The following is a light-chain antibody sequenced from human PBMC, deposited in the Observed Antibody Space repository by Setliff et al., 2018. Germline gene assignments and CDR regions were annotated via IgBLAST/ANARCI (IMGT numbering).Light chain of an antibody. Sequence: QSVLTQPPSVSGAPGQRVTISCTGSDSNIGTNTVNWYQQLPGTAPKLLIYSNSQRPSGVPDRFSGFRSGTSASLAISGLQSEDEADYYCASWDDSLNGYWVFGGGTKVTVL. V-gene: IGLV1-44*01. CDR3: ASWDDSLNGYWV. CDR2: SNS. CDR1: DSNIGTNT. J-gene: IGLJ3*02.